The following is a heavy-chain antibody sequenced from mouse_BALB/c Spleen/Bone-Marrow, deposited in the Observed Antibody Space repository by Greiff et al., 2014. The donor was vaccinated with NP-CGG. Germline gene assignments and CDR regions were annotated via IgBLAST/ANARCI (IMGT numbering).Heavy chain of an antibody. V-gene: IGHV1S81*02. J-gene: IGHJ1*01. CDR1: GYTFTSYW. D-gene: IGHD1-1*01. Sequence: VQLQESGAELVKPGASVKLSCKASGYTFTSYWMHWVKQRPGQGLEWIGEINPSNGRTNYNEKFKSKATLTVDKSSSTAYMQLSSLTSEDSAVYYCARYLHYYGSRYGYFDVWGAGTTVTVSS. CDR3: ARYLHYYGSRYGYFDV. CDR2: INPSNGRT.